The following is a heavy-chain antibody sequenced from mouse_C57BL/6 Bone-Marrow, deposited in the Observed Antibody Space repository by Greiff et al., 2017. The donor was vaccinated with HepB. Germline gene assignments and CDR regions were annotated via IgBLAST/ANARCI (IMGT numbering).Heavy chain of an antibody. D-gene: IGHD2-1*01. CDR3: ARSYGNYYYFDY. CDR1: GYTFTSYT. CDR2: INPSSGYT. V-gene: IGHV1-4*01. J-gene: IGHJ2*01. Sequence: VQLQQSGAELARPGASVKMSCKASGYTFTSYTMHWVKQRPGPGLEWIGYINPSSGYTKYNQKFKDKATLTADKSSSTAYMQLSSLTSEDSAVYYCARSYGNYYYFDYWGQGTTLTVSS.